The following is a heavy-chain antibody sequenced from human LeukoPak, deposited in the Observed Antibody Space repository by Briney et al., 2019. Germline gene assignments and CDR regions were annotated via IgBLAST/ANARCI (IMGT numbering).Heavy chain of an antibody. CDR3: ARGGSFDSSGYYAGDWFDP. V-gene: IGHV1-18*01. D-gene: IGHD3-22*01. CDR2: ISAYNGNT. CDR1: GYTFTSFV. J-gene: IGHJ5*02. Sequence: ASVKVSCKASGYTFTSFVITWVRQAPGQGLEWMGWISAYNGNTNYAQKLQGRVTMTTDTSTSTAYMELRSLRSDDTAVYYCARGGSFDSSGYYAGDWFDPWGQGTLVTVSS.